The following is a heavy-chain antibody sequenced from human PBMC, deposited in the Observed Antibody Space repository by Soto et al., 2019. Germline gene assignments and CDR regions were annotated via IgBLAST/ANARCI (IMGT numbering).Heavy chain of an antibody. CDR3: ARTDTAMVPFDY. D-gene: IGHD5-18*01. Sequence: HVQLQESGPGLVKPAQTLSLTCTVSGGSISSGGYYWSWIRQHPGKGLEWIGYIYYSGSTYYNPSLKSRVTISVDTSKNQFSLKLSSVTAADTAVYYCARTDTAMVPFDYWGQGTLVTVSS. V-gene: IGHV4-31*03. CDR2: IYYSGST. J-gene: IGHJ4*02. CDR1: GGSISSGGYY.